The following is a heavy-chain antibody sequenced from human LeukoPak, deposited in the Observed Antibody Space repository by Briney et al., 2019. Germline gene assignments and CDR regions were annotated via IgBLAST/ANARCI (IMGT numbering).Heavy chain of an antibody. D-gene: IGHD1-7*01. J-gene: IGHJ5*02. CDR3: ATSHWNYDNWFDP. CDR2: TYYMSRWYN. CDR1: GDRVSNNMTT. V-gene: IGHV6-1*01. Sequence: SQTLSLTYAVSGDRVSNNMTTWNWIMQPPSGVLEWLGSTYYMSRWYNDYAVSVKSRITINPDTSKNQYSLQLNSVTPEDTAVYYCATSHWNYDNWFDPWGQGTLVTVSS.